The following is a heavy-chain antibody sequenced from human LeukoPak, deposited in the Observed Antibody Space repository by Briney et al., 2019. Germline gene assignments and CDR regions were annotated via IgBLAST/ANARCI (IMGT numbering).Heavy chain of an antibody. V-gene: IGHV1-2*02. CDR2: INPNSGGT. J-gene: IGHJ4*02. CDR1: GYTFTGNY. CDR3: ARHPSSTTMVNPGGAFGY. Sequence: ASVKVSCKASGYTFTGNYMHWVRQAPGQGLEWMGWINPNSGGTKYVQKFQGRITMPRDTSISTAYMELSSLRSDDTAVYYCARHPSSTTMVNPGGAFGYWGQGTLVTVSS. D-gene: IGHD4-23*01.